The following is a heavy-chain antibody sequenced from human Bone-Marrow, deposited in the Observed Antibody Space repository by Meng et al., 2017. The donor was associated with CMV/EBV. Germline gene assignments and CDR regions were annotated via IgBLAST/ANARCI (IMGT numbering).Heavy chain of an antibody. V-gene: IGHV4-30-4*08. CDR2: IYYSGST. CDR1: GGSISSGDYY. Sequence: SETLSLTCTVSGGSISSGDYYWSWIRQPPGKGLEWIGYIYYSGSTYYNPSLKSRVTISVDTSKNQFSLKLRSVTAADTAVYYCARELAARAYRMDVRGQGTRVTVSS. J-gene: IGHJ6*02. D-gene: IGHD6-6*01. CDR3: ARELAARAYRMDV.